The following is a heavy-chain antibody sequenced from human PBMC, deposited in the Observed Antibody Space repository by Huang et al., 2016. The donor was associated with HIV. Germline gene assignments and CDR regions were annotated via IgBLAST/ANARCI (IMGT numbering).Heavy chain of an antibody. J-gene: IGHJ6*02. CDR1: GGSFTGNY. Sequence: QMQLQQRGAGLLKPSETLSLTCGVSGGSFTGNYLTWIRQAPGKGLVWIGEVNDSGATNYNPSLNGRVPISLDKSNRELSLNLRSVTAADTAVYYCARQWTILEWLLGLDVWGQGTTVIVSS. V-gene: IGHV4-34*02. D-gene: IGHD3-3*01. CDR2: VNDSGAT. CDR3: ARQWTILEWLLGLDV.